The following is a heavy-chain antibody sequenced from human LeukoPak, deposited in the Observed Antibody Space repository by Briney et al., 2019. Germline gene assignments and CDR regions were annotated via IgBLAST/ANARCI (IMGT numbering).Heavy chain of an antibody. J-gene: IGHJ4*02. CDR3: ARDSGSFDY. V-gene: IGHV3-30-3*01. D-gene: IGHD1-26*01. CDR1: GFTFSSYA. Sequence: GGSLRLSCAASGFTFSSYAMHWVRQAPGKGLEWVAVISYDGSNEYYADSVKGRFTISRDNSKNTLYLQMNSLRAEDTAVYYCARDSGSFDYWGQGTLVTVSS. CDR2: ISYDGSNE.